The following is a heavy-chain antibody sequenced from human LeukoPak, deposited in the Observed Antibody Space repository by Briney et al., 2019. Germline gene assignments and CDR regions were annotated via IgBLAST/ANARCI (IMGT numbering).Heavy chain of an antibody. CDR3: ARDGSSGYFDY. CDR2: ISYDVSSE. D-gene: IGHD3-22*01. Sequence: PGGSLRLSCAASGFTFSSYVMHWVRQAPDKGLEWVAVISYDVSSEYYADSVKGRFTISRDNSKNTLYLQMNSLRAEDTAVYYCARDGSSGYFDYWGQGTLVTVSS. CDR1: GFTFSSYV. J-gene: IGHJ4*02. V-gene: IGHV3-30-3*01.